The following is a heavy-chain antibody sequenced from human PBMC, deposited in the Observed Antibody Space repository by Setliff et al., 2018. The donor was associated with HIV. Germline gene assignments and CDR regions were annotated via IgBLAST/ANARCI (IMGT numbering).Heavy chain of an antibody. Sequence: PSETLSLTCTVSGGSINSGGYYWVWIRQPALKGLEWIGRIYTSGLTNYNPSLKSRVTISVDTSKNQVSLKLSSVTASGTAVYYCARARYIVIRGDAGMDVWGPGTTVTVSS. CDR1: GGSINSGGYY. V-gene: IGHV4-61*02. CDR2: IYTSGLT. D-gene: IGHD3-10*01. J-gene: IGHJ6*02. CDR3: ARARYIVIRGDAGMDV.